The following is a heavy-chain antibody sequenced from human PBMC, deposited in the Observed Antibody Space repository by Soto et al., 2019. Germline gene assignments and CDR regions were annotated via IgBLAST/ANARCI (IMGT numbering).Heavy chain of an antibody. CDR2: INAGNGNT. D-gene: IGHD3-9*01. CDR3: ATASLRYFDWYGFDY. Sequence: GASVKVSCKASGYTFTSYAMHWVRQAPGQRLEWMGWINAGNGNTKYSQKFQGRVTITRDTSASTAYMELSSLSSEDTAVYYCATASLRYFDWYGFDYWGQGTLVTVSS. CDR1: GYTFTSYA. J-gene: IGHJ4*02. V-gene: IGHV1-3*01.